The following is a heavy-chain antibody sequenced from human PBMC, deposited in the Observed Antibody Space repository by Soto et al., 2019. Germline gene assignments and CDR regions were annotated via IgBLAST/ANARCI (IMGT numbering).Heavy chain of an antibody. CDR3: ARERGTAVAGWFDY. CDR1: GDSISSGGYY. J-gene: IGHJ4*02. Sequence: QVQLQESGPGLVKPSQTLSLTCTVSGDSISSGGYYWNWIRQRPGKGLEWIGYIYDSGSTYYNPSLKRRVIISGATSNNQLFLKLTSVTAADTAVYYCARERGTAVAGWFDYWGQGTLLTVSS. V-gene: IGHV4-31*03. CDR2: IYDSGST. D-gene: IGHD6-19*01.